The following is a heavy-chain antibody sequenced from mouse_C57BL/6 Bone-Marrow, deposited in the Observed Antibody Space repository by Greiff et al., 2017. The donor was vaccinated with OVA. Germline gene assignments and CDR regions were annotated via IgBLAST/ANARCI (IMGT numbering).Heavy chain of an antibody. CDR3: AREGYYGRYFDV. CDR2: FHPYNDDT. J-gene: IGHJ1*03. D-gene: IGHD1-1*01. V-gene: IGHV1-47*01. CDR1: GYTFTTYP. Sequence: VQLVESGAELVKPGASVKMSCKASGYTFTTYPIEWMKQNPGKSLEWIGNFHPYNDDTKYNEKFKGKATLTVEKSSSTVYLELSRLTSDDSAVYYCAREGYYGRYFDVWGTGTTVTVSS.